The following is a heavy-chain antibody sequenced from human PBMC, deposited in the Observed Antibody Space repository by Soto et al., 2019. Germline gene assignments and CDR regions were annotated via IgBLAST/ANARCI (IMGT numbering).Heavy chain of an antibody. V-gene: IGHV3-30*03. CDR1: GFTFSSYG. CDR3: ARAGCDGGSCYTLVGLRYGMDV. CDR2: ISYDGSIK. Sequence: GGSLRLSCEASGFTFSSYGMHWVRQAPGKGLEWVAVISYDGSIKYYLDSVKGRFTISRDNSIDTLYLQMTSLRAEDTAVYYCARAGCDGGSCYTLVGLRYGMDVWGQGTTVTVSS. D-gene: IGHD2-15*01. J-gene: IGHJ6*02.